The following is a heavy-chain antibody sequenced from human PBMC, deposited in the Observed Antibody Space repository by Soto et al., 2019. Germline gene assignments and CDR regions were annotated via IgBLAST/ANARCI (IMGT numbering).Heavy chain of an antibody. V-gene: IGHV3-7*01. CDR2: IKQDGSEK. CDR3: ARESGYYDFYYYYYMDV. Sequence: PGGSLRLSCAASGFTFSSYWMSWVRQAPGKGLEWVANIKQDGSEKYYVDSVKGRFTISRDNAKNSLYLQMNSLRAEDTAVYYCARESGYYDFYYYYYMDVWGKGTTVTVSS. CDR1: GFTFSSYW. D-gene: IGHD3-22*01. J-gene: IGHJ6*03.